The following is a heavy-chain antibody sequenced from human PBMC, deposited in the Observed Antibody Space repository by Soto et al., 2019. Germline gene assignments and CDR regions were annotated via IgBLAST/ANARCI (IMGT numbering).Heavy chain of an antibody. D-gene: IGHD6-13*01. J-gene: IGHJ4*02. CDR2: IYHSGST. V-gene: IGHV4-4*02. CDR3: ARDDVAAAGTGVGY. Sequence: PSETLSLTCAVSGGSISSSNWWSWVRQPPGKGLEWIGEIYHSGSTNYNPSLKSRVTISVDKSKNQFSLKLSSVTAADTAVYYCARDDVAAAGTGVGYWGQGTLVTVSS. CDR1: GGSISSSNW.